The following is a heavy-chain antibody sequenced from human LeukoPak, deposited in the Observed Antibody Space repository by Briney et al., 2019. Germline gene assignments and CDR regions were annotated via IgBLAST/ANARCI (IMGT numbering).Heavy chain of an antibody. V-gene: IGHV4-4*07. D-gene: IGHD3-22*01. J-gene: IGHJ4*02. CDR2: IYTSGST. CDR1: GGSISSYY. Sequence: PSETLSLTCTVSGGSISSYYGSWIRQPAGKGLEWIGRIYTSGSTNYNPSLKSRVTMSVDTSKNQFSLKLSSVTAADTAVYYCARAGYYYDGSGYYYADYWGQGTLVTVSS. CDR3: ARAGYYYDGSGYYYADY.